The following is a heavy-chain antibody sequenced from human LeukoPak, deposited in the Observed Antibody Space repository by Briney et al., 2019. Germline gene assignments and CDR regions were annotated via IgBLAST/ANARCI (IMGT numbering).Heavy chain of an antibody. CDR2: INPSGGST. Sequence: WASVKVSCKASGYTFTSYGISWVRQAPGQGLEWMGIINPSGGSTSYAQKFQGRVTMTRDTSTSTVYMELSSLRSEDTAVYYCARDALGSITIFGVPRGHNWFDPWGQGTLVTVSS. CDR1: GYTFTSYG. J-gene: IGHJ5*02. D-gene: IGHD3-3*01. V-gene: IGHV1-46*01. CDR3: ARDALGSITIFGVPRGHNWFDP.